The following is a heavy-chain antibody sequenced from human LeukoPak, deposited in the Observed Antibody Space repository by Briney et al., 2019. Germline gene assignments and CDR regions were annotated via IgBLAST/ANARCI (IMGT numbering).Heavy chain of an antibody. D-gene: IGHD5-12*01. V-gene: IGHV3-23*01. CDR3: AKTPQGYSAYYDY. CDR1: GFTFIYCA. J-gene: IGHJ4*02. CDR2: ISGGGDST. Sequence: GGSLRLSCACSGFTFIYCAMCWVRPAPGRGVEGVSAISGGGDSTFYADSVKGRFSISRDNSGNTLSLQMNSLGAEDTAVYFCAKTPQGYSAYYDYWGQGALVTVSS.